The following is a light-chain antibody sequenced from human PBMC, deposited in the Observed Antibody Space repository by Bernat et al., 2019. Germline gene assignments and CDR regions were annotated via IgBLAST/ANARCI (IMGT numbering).Light chain of an antibody. Sequence: QSALTQPASVSGSPGQSITLSCTGTSSDVGAYNYVSWYQQHPGRAPKLMIFDVSNRPSGVSDRFSGSKSGNTASLTISGLRPEDEADYYCSSVSTTSTPVVFGGGTKLTVL. CDR2: DVS. CDR3: SSVSTTSTPVV. CDR1: SSDVGAYNY. V-gene: IGLV2-14*03. J-gene: IGLJ3*02.